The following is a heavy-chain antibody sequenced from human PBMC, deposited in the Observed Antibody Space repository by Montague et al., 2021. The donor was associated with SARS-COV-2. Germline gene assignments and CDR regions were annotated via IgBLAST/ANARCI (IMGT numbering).Heavy chain of an antibody. CDR3: ARAGGYVNSPPL. D-gene: IGHD4-23*01. CDR2: INDSGII. CDR1: GDSFIGYY. Sequence: SETLSLTCAVHGDSFIGYYWGWIRQPPGKGLQWIGEINDSGIINRYPSFKSRATISVDSSKKEFSLTLRSVTAADTGVYYCARAGGYVNSPPLWGQGTLVTVSS. V-gene: IGHV4-34*04. J-gene: IGHJ4*02.